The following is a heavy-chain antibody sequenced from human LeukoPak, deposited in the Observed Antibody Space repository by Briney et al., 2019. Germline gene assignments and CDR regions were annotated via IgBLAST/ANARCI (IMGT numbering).Heavy chain of an antibody. CDR1: GYTFTSYD. D-gene: IGHD6-13*01. V-gene: IGHV1-8*01. CDR3: ARGRSGREYSSSFYYMDV. CDR2: MNPNSGNT. Sequence: ASVTVSCKASGYTFTSYDINWVRQATGQGLEWMGWMNPNSGNTGYAQKFQGRVTMTRNTSISTAYMELSSLRSEDTAVYYCARGRSGREYSSSFYYMDVWGKGTTVTVSS. J-gene: IGHJ6*03.